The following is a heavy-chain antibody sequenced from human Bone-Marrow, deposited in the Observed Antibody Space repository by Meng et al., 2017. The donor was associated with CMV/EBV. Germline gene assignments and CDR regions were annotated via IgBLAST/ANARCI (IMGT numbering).Heavy chain of an antibody. CDR2: ISYDGSNK. V-gene: IGHV3-30-3*01. CDR3: ARDPGGYFDY. Sequence: QVHLVESGGGVGPPGRSLRISCAASGFTFSSYAMHWVRQAPGKGLEWVAVISYDGSNKYYADSVKGRFTISRDNSKNTLYLQMNSLRAEDTAVYYCARDPGGYFDYWGQGTLVTVFS. CDR1: GFTFSSYA. D-gene: IGHD3-10*01. J-gene: IGHJ4*02.